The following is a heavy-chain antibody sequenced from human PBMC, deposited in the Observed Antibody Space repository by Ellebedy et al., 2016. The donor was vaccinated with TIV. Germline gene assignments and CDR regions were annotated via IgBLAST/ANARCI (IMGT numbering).Heavy chain of an antibody. V-gene: IGHV3-23*01. CDR3: AASYGGNREFDY. D-gene: IGHD4-23*01. Sequence: GGSLRLXCVASGFAFKNYAMHWVRQAPGMGLEWVSSISGSGGSTYYADSVKGRFTISRDNSKNTLYLQMNSLRAEDTAVYYCAASYGGNREFDYWGQGTLVTVSS. J-gene: IGHJ4*02. CDR1: GFAFKNYA. CDR2: ISGSGGST.